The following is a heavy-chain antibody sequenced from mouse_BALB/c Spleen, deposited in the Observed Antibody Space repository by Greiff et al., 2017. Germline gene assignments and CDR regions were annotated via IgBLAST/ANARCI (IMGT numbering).Heavy chain of an antibody. D-gene: IGHD2-2*01. V-gene: IGHV5-9-4*01. J-gene: IGHJ1*01. CDR1: GFTFSSYA. CDR3: ARDWGYLSYWYFDV. Sequence: EVMLVESGGGLVKPGGSLKLSCAASGFTFSSYAMSWVRQSPEKRLEWVAEISSGGSYTYYPDTVTGRFTISRDNAKNTLYLEMSSLRSEDTAMYYCARDWGYLSYWYFDVWGAGTTVTVSS. CDR2: ISSGGSYT.